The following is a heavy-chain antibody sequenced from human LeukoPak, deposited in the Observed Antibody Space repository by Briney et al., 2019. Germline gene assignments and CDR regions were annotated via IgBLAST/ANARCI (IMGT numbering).Heavy chain of an antibody. CDR3: AARRGYYHYMDV. D-gene: IGHD3-3*01. V-gene: IGHV3-23*01. CDR1: GFTFSSYA. Sequence: GGSLRLSCATSGFTFSSYAVAWVRQAPGKGLEWVSSISNTGTNTCYADSVKGRFTISRDNSKNTLSLQMNSLTAEDTAVYYCAARRGYYHYMDVWGKGTTVTVSS. J-gene: IGHJ6*03. CDR2: ISNTGTNT.